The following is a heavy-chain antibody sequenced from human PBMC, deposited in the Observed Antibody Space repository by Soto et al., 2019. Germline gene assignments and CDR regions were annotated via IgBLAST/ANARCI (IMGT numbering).Heavy chain of an antibody. CDR2: IIPITATA. J-gene: IGHJ6*02. CDR1: GGTFGSYA. CDR3: VRSQGSSTSLEIYYYYYYGMDV. D-gene: IGHD2-2*01. V-gene: IGHV1-69*01. Sequence: QVQLVQSGAEVKKPGSSVKVSCKASGGTFGSYAVSWVRQAPGQGLEWMGGIIPITATANYAQKFQGRVTITAYESTSTASMQLSSLRSEETAVYYCVRSQGSSTSLEIYYYYYYGMDVWGQGTTVTVSS.